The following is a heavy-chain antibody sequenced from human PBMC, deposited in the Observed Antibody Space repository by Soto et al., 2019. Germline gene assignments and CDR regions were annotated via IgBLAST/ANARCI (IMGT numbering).Heavy chain of an antibody. J-gene: IGHJ4*02. CDR2: INPNSGDT. CDR3: ARNKDRDFDY. CDR1: GYTFTGYY. Sequence: ASVKVSCKASGYTFTGYYMHWVRQAPGQGLEWMGWINPNSGDTNYAQNFQGWVTMTRDTSISTAYMELSRLRSDDTAVYYCARNKDRDFDYWGQGTLVTVSS. D-gene: IGHD2-15*01. V-gene: IGHV1-2*04.